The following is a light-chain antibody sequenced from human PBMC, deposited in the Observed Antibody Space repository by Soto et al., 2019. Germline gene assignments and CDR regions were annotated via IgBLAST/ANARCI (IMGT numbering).Light chain of an antibody. CDR1: QSVSSN. V-gene: IGKV3-15*01. CDR3: QQYNNWPP. CDR2: GAS. J-gene: IGKJ5*01. Sequence: EIVMPKSPATLSVSPGERATLSCRASQSVSSNLAWYQQKPGQAPRLLIYGASTRATGISARFSGSGSGTEFTLTISSLQSEDFAVYYCQQYNNWPPFGQGTRLEIK.